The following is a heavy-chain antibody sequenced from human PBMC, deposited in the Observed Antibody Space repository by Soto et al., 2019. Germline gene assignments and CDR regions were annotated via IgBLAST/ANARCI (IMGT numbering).Heavy chain of an antibody. CDR3: ATVKAEALYYYTSGNSYYFDY. CDR1: GCTFSSYA. Sequence: PGGSQSLSWAASGCTFSSYAMHWVRQAPGNGLEWVANIKQDGSEKYYVDSVKGRFTISRDNAKNSLYLQMNSLRVEDTAVYHCATVKAEALYYYTSGNSYYFDYWGQGSLVTVSS. CDR2: IKQDGSEK. D-gene: IGHD3-10*01. J-gene: IGHJ4*02. V-gene: IGHV3-7*01.